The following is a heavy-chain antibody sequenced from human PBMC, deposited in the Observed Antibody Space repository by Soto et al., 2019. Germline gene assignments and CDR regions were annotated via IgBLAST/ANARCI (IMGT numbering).Heavy chain of an antibody. CDR1: GGSISSSSYY. V-gene: IGHV4-39*01. Sequence: QLQLQESGPGLLKPSETLSLTCTVSGGSISSSSYYWGWIRQPPGKGLEWIGSIYYSGSTYYNPSLKSRVTISVDTSKNQFSLKLSSVTAADTAVYYCARTDCTNGVCPKWYYYYYYMDVWGKGTTVTVSS. D-gene: IGHD2-8*01. CDR2: IYYSGST. CDR3: ARTDCTNGVCPKWYYYYYYMDV. J-gene: IGHJ6*03.